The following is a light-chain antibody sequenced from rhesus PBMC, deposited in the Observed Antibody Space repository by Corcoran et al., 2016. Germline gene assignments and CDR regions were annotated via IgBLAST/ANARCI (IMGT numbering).Light chain of an antibody. CDR1: QSVSSS. V-gene: IGKV3-24*01. Sequence: EIVMTQSPDTLSLSPGERATLACRASQSVSSSLAWYQQKPGQAPRLLIYGASSRAPGIPDRFGGSGSGTDFTLTISSLEPEDVAVYYCLQHSNWPYSFGQGTKVEIK. CDR2: GAS. J-gene: IGKJ2*01. CDR3: LQHSNWPYS.